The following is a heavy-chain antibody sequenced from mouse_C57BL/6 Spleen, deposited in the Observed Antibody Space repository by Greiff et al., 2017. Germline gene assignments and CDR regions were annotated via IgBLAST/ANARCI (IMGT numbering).Heavy chain of an antibody. D-gene: IGHD1-1*01. V-gene: IGHV5-17*01. Sequence: EVKVVESGGGLVKPGGSLKLSCAASGFTFSDYGMHWVRQAPEKGLEWVAYISSGSSTIYYADTVKGRFTISRDNAKNTLFLQMTSLRSEDTAMYYCARDDGTSYWYFDVWGTGTTVTVSS. CDR2: ISSGSSTI. CDR1: GFTFSDYG. J-gene: IGHJ1*03. CDR3: ARDDGTSYWYFDV.